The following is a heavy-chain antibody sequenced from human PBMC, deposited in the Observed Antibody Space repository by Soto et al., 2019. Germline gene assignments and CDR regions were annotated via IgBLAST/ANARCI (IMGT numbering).Heavy chain of an antibody. Sequence: ASVQVSCKASGYTFTSYAMHWVRQAPGQRLEWMGWINAGNGNTKYSQKFQGRVTITRDTSASTAYMELSSLRSEDTAVYYCARVISSYWYFDLWGRGTLVTVSS. CDR3: ARVISSYWYFDL. D-gene: IGHD2-2*01. J-gene: IGHJ2*01. CDR2: INAGNGNT. V-gene: IGHV1-3*01. CDR1: GYTFTSYA.